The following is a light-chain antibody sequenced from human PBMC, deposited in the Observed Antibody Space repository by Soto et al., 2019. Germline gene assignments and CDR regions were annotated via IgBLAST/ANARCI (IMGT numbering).Light chain of an antibody. Sequence: DIQMTQSPSSVSASVGDRVTIACRASHFINTWLAWYQQRSGEAPKLLISAASTLESGVPSRFSGGGSGTDFTLTITGLQPEDFATYYCQQTNSFPRTFGQGTKVEI. J-gene: IGKJ2*01. CDR3: QQTNSFPRT. CDR1: HFINTW. V-gene: IGKV1-12*01. CDR2: AAS.